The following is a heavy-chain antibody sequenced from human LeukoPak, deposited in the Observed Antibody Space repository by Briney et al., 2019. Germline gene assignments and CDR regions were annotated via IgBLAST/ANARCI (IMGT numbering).Heavy chain of an antibody. CDR2: INPSGGST. Sequence: ASVKVSCKASGYTFTSYYMHWVRQAPGQGLERMGIINPSGGSTSYAQKFQGRVTMTRDTSTSTVYMELSSLRSEDTAVYYCARDGETYYDFWSGTSWFGPWGQGTLVTVSS. J-gene: IGHJ5*02. CDR3: ARDGETYYDFWSGTSWFGP. D-gene: IGHD3-3*01. V-gene: IGHV1-46*01. CDR1: GYTFTSYY.